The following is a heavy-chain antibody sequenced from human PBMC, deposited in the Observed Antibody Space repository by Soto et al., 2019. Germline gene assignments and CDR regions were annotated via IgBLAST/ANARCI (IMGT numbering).Heavy chain of an antibody. D-gene: IGHD6-13*01. CDR1: GYTFTNYY. V-gene: IGHV1-2*02. Sequence: ASVKVSCKASGYTFTNYYMHWVRQAPGQGLEWMGWMNPRSGGTKYAQAFQDRVTMTRDASTSTAYMELSSLRSEDTAVYYCARMSRIADTTFDPWGQGTLVTVSS. CDR3: ARMSRIADTTFDP. J-gene: IGHJ5*02. CDR2: MNPRSGGT.